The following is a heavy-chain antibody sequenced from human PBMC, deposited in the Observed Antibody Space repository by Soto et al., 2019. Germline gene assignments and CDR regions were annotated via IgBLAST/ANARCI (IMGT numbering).Heavy chain of an antibody. D-gene: IGHD5-12*01. CDR1: GCTFNNYP. V-gene: IGHV1-69*13. J-gene: IGHJ6*02. CDR2: SIPIFGTA. Sequence: SVQDTCQASGCTFNNYPITGLRHAPADGLVWMGGSIPIFGTANYAQNFQGRVTISVDESTSTAYMELSSLRSEDTAVYYCARGRGYSGDDHYYYFDMDVWGQGTTVTVSS. CDR3: ARGRGYSGDDHYYYFDMDV.